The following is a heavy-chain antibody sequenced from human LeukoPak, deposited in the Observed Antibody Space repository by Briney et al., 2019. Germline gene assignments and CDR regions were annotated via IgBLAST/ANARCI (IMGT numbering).Heavy chain of an antibody. CDR1: GFTFSSYS. D-gene: IGHD6-13*01. Sequence: GGSLRLPCAASGFTFSSYSMNWVRQAPGKGLEWVSYISSSSSTIYYADSVKGRFTISRDNAKNSLYLQMNSLRAEDTAVYYCARGVRGSSSSYAFDIWGQGTMVTVSS. CDR2: ISSSSSTI. V-gene: IGHV3-48*01. CDR3: ARGVRGSSSSYAFDI. J-gene: IGHJ3*02.